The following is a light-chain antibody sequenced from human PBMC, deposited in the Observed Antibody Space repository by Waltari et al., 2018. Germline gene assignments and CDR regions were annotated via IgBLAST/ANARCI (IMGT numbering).Light chain of an antibody. Sequence: DIEMTQSPLSLPVTPGEPASIPCRSSQSLLHSNGYNYLDWYLQKPGQSPQLLIYLGSNRASGVPDRFSGSGSGTDFTLKISRVEAEDVGVYYCMQALQTPFTFGPGTKVDIK. CDR1: QSLLHSNGYNY. CDR2: LGS. CDR3: MQALQTPFT. J-gene: IGKJ3*01. V-gene: IGKV2-28*01.